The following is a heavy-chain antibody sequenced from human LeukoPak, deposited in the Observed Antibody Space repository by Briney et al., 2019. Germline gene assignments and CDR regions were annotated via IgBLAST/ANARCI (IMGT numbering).Heavy chain of an antibody. CDR1: GFTFSSYA. J-gene: IGHJ4*02. V-gene: IGHV3-23*01. CDR2: ISGRCGST. CDR3: AKDLPGRSIAARMYFDC. D-gene: IGHD6-6*01. Sequence: GGSLRLSCAASGFTFSSYAMSWVRQAPGRGLGWGSAISGRCGSTYYAHTVKGRFTISRDNSKNTLYLQSNSLRAEDTAVYYCAKDLPGRSIAARMYFDCWGQGTVVSVPS.